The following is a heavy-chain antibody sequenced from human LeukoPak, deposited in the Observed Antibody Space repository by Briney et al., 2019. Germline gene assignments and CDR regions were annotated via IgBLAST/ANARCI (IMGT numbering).Heavy chain of an antibody. CDR2: TYYRSTWST. J-gene: IGHJ5*01. D-gene: IGHD3-10*01. CDR1: GDSVSSHTAA. Sequence: SQTLSHTCNISGDSVSSHTAAWNWIRQSPSRGLEWLGRTYYRSTWSTDYAVSVQSRITINPDTSRNHFSLQLSSVTPEDTAVYYCARDRGGFDSWGQGTLVTVSS. V-gene: IGHV6-1*01. CDR3: ARDRGGFDS.